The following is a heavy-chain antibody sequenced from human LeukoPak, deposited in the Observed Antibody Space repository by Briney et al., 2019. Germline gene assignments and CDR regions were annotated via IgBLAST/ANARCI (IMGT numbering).Heavy chain of an antibody. CDR2: IYYSGST. CDR1: GGSISSGSNY. D-gene: IGHD3-16*02. Sequence: NSSETLSLTCTVSGGSISSGSNYWGWIRQPPGKGLEWIGSIYYSGSTYYNPSLKSRVTISVDTSKNQFSLKLSSVTAADTAVYYCARAGERLDYVWGSYRFDYWGQGTLVTVSS. CDR3: ARAGERLDYVWGSYRFDY. V-gene: IGHV4-39*07. J-gene: IGHJ4*02.